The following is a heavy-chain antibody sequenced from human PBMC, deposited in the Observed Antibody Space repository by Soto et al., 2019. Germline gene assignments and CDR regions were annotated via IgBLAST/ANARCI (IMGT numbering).Heavy chain of an antibody. Sequence: EVQLVESGGGLVHPGGSVRLSCAVSGLNFGEAWMTWVRQAPGKGPEWVGLIRSNSNGGTADYAAPVKGRFNLSRDDSISTVYLQMNSLQTDYTAVYYCSKDRPCTFGGGLPMWGQGTVVIVSS. CDR2: IRSNSNGGTA. CDR3: SKDRPCTFGGGLPM. J-gene: IGHJ3*02. V-gene: IGHV3-15*01. D-gene: IGHD3-16*01. CDR1: GLNFGEAW.